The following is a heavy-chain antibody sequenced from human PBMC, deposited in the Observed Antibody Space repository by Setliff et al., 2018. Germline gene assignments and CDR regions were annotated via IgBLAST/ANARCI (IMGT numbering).Heavy chain of an antibody. Sequence: GGSLRLSCAASGFIFSDYYMSWIRQAPGKGLECISYITSSGNAIYYADSVKGRFTISRDSAKNALYLQMNSLRAEDTAVYYCAREGKEGFGELPDYYYYYMDVWGKGTTVTVSS. J-gene: IGHJ6*03. CDR3: AREGKEGFGELPDYYYYYMDV. CDR1: GFIFSDYY. D-gene: IGHD3-10*01. CDR2: ITSSGNAI. V-gene: IGHV3-11*04.